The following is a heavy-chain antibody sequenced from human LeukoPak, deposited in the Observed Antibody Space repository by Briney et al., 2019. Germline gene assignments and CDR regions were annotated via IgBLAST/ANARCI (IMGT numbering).Heavy chain of an antibody. Sequence: LDTLSLTCTVSGDSISSHDWSWIRQPPGKGLEWIGYIYYTGSARYNPSLKSRVTISGDTSKNQFSLRLSSVTAADTAVYYCARQFLYYYDSSGYYYYFDYWGQGTLVTVSS. CDR2: IYYTGSA. CDR1: GDSISSHD. V-gene: IGHV4-59*08. D-gene: IGHD3-22*01. J-gene: IGHJ4*02. CDR3: ARQFLYYYDSSGYYYYFDY.